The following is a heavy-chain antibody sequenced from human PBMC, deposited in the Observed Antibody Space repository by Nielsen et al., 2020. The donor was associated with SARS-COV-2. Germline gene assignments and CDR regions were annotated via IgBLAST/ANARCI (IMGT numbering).Heavy chain of an antibody. J-gene: IGHJ4*02. D-gene: IGHD3/OR15-3a*01. CDR1: GYRFTSYW. CDR2: IYPGDSET. V-gene: IGHV5-51*01. CDR3: ARQGLRSPETDY. Sequence: GESLKISCEGSGYRFTSYWIAWVRQMPGKGLEWMGIIYPGDSETRYSPSFQDQVTMSVDKSINTAYLLWSSLKASDTAIYYCARQGLRSPETDYWGQGTLVTVSS.